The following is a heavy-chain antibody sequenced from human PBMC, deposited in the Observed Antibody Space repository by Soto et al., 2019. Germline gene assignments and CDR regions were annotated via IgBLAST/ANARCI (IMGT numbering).Heavy chain of an antibody. D-gene: IGHD3-22*01. V-gene: IGHV3-11*01. Sequence: PGGSLRLSCAASGFPFSDYYMSLIRQSPGKGLEWVSYISISGSTVYYADSVKGRFTISRDNAKNSLYLQMNSLRAEDTAVYYCARDPMRNYYDSCGYFDFSRKVPLITGS. J-gene: IGHJ4*02. CDR2: ISISGSTV. CDR1: GFPFSDYY. CDR3: ARDPMRNYYDSCGYFDF.